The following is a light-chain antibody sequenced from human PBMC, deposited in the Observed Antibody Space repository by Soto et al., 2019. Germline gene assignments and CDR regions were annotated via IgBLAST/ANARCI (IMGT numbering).Light chain of an antibody. CDR2: AAS. V-gene: IGKV1-39*01. J-gene: IGKJ4*01. CDR3: QQANSFPLT. CDR1: QFINKY. Sequence: DIQMTQSPSSLSASVGDRVTITCRASQFINKYLSWYQQKPGKVPKLLINAASTLQSGVPSRFNGSRSGTDFSLAISSLQPEDFATYYCQQANSFPLTFGGRTMV.